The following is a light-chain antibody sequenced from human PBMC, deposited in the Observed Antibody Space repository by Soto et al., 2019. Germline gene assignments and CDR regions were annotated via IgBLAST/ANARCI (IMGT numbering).Light chain of an antibody. V-gene: IGKV3-20*01. J-gene: IGKJ4*01. CDR1: QSVSISY. Sequence: EIVLTQSTGTLSLSPGERATLSCMASQSVSISYLAWYQQKPGQAPRLLIVGASSRATGIPDRLSGSGSGTDFSLAIIRWDPQDFAVYYWQQYVSSPTFGGGTKVEF. CDR2: GAS. CDR3: QQYVSSPT.